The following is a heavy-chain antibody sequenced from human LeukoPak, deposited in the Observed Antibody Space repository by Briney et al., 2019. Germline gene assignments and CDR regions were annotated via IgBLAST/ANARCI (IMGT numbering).Heavy chain of an antibody. Sequence: SETLSLTCTVSGGSISSYYWSWIRQPPGKGLEWIGYIYYSGSTNYNPPLKSRVTISVDTSKNQFSLKLSSVTAADTAVYYCAREKMATIDYWGQGTLVTVSS. D-gene: IGHD5-24*01. CDR2: IYYSGST. CDR1: GGSISSYY. J-gene: IGHJ4*02. CDR3: AREKMATIDY. V-gene: IGHV4-59*01.